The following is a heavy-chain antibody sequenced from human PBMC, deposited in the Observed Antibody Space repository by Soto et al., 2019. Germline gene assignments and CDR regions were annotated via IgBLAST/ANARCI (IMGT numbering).Heavy chain of an antibody. V-gene: IGHV4-30-2*01. CDR3: ARIPSP. CDR1: GDSISRGDSY. Sequence: PSETLSLTCTVSGDSISRGDSYWSWIRQPPGKGLEWIGYIYHSGNTYYNPSLKSRVTISVDRSKNQFSLKLSSVTAADTAVYYCARIPSPWGQGTLVTVSS. CDR2: IYHSGNT. D-gene: IGHD2-21*01. J-gene: IGHJ5*02.